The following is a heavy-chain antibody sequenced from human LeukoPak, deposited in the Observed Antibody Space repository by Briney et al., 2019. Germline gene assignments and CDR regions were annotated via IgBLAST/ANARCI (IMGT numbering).Heavy chain of an antibody. D-gene: IGHD3-22*01. CDR2: ISGSGGST. J-gene: IGHJ4*02. V-gene: IGHV3-23*01. Sequence: GGSLRLSCAVSGITLSNYGMSWVRQAPGKGLEWVSAISGSGGSTYYADSVKGRFTISRDNSKNTLYLQMNSLRAEDTAVYYCAKERRITMIVVVIKESYFDYWGQGTLVTVSS. CDR3: AKERRITMIVVVIKESYFDY. CDR1: GITLSNYG.